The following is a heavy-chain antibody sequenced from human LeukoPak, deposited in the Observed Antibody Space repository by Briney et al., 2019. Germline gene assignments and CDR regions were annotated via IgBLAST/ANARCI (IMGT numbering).Heavy chain of an antibody. D-gene: IGHD3-10*01. V-gene: IGHV4-39*01. Sequence: PSETLSLTCTVSGGSISSSSYYWGWIRQPPGKGLEWIGSIYYSGSTYYNPSLKSRVTISVDTSKNQFSLKLSSVTAADTAVYYCARLRLGDGRVDYWGQGTLVTVSS. J-gene: IGHJ4*02. CDR2: IYYSGST. CDR1: GGSISSSSYY. CDR3: ARLRLGDGRVDY.